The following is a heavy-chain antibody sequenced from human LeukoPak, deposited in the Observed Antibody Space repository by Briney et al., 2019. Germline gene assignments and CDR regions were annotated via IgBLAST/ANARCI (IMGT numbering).Heavy chain of an antibody. Sequence: GRSLRLSGAASGFTCSRYGMHWVRQAPGKGLEWVAVVSFEGSNKYYADSVKGRFTISRDNSKNTLSLQMKSLRAEDTDVHSCTKDMGYYYGSVTYPTENDYWGERTLVTVSS. D-gene: IGHD3-10*01. CDR3: TKDMGYYYGSVTYPTENDY. V-gene: IGHV3-30*18. J-gene: IGHJ4*02. CDR1: GFTCSRYG. CDR2: VSFEGSNK.